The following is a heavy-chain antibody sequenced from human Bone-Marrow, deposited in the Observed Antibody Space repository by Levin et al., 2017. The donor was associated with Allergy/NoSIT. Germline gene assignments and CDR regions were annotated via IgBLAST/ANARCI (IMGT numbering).Heavy chain of an antibody. D-gene: IGHD6-13*01. CDR3: ARVNQGIAAAGIDY. V-gene: IGHV3-48*01. CDR2: ISSSSSTI. Sequence: SCAASGFTFSSYSMNCVRQAPGKGLEWVSYISSSSSTIYYADSVKGRFTISRDNAKNSLYLQMNSLRAEDTALYYCARVNQGIAAAGIDYWGQGTLVTVSS. J-gene: IGHJ4*02. CDR1: GFTFSSYS.